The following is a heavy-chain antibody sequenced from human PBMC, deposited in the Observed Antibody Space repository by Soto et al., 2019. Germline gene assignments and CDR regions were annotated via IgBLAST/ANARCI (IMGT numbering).Heavy chain of an antibody. D-gene: IGHD3-22*01. J-gene: IGHJ3*02. V-gene: IGHV1-69*13. CDR3: ARDRGYYYDSSGYQAFDI. CDR2: IIPIFGTA. Sequence: ASVKVSCKASGGTFSSYAISWVRQAPGQGLEWMGGIIPIFGTANYAQKFQGRVTITAGESTSTAYMELSSLRSEDTAVYYCARDRGYYYDSSGYQAFDIWGQGTMVTVSS. CDR1: GGTFSSYA.